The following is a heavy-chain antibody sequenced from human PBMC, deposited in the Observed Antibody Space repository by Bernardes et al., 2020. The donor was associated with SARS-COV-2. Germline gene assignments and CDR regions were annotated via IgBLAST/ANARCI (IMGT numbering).Heavy chain of an antibody. Sequence: GGSLRLSCAASGFTFDDYAMHWVRQAPGKGLEWVSGISWNSGSIGYADSVKGRFTISRDNAKNSLYLQMNSLRAEDTALYYCAKVSDGDSNHDYWGQGTLVTVSS. J-gene: IGHJ4*02. CDR1: GFTFDDYA. CDR3: AKVSDGDSNHDY. D-gene: IGHD7-27*01. V-gene: IGHV3-9*01. CDR2: ISWNSGSI.